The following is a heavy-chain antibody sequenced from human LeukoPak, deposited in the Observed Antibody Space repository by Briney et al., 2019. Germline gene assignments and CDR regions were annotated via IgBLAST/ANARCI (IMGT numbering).Heavy chain of an antibody. V-gene: IGHV3-74*01. CDR2: INSDGSWT. D-gene: IGHD2/OR15-2a*01. CDR3: VSFYETY. Sequence: QAGGSLRLSCAASGSYWMHWVRQAPGKGLVWVSHINSDGSWTSYADSVKGRFTISKDNAKNTVYLQMNNLRAEDTAVHYCVSFYETYWGRGTLVTVSS. J-gene: IGHJ4*02. CDR1: GSYW.